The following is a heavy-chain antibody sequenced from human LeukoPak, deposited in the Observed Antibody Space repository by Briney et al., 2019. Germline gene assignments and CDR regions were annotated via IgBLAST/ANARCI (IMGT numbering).Heavy chain of an antibody. CDR1: GFTFSSYG. V-gene: IGHV3-30*18. CDR3: AKDRWSSSSGFDY. J-gene: IGHJ4*02. D-gene: IGHD6-6*01. CDR2: ISYDGSNK. Sequence: GRSLRLSCAASGFTFSSYGMHWVRQAPGKGLEWVAVISYDGSNKYYADSVKGRFTISRDNSKNTLYLQMNSLRAEDTAVYYCAKDRWSSSSGFDYWGQGTLVTISS.